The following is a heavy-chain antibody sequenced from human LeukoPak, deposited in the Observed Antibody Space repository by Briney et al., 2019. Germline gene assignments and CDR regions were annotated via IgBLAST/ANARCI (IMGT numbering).Heavy chain of an antibody. J-gene: IGHJ4*02. Sequence: KASETLSLTCTVSGGSISSNYWSWIRQPPGKGLEWIGYLYFSGNTNYNPSLESRVTISVDTSKNQFSLKLNSVTAADTAVYYCARHYSGSRYQFDYWGQGTLVTVSS. CDR1: GGSISSNY. CDR2: LYFSGNT. V-gene: IGHV4-59*08. CDR3: ARHYSGSRYQFDY. D-gene: IGHD6-13*01.